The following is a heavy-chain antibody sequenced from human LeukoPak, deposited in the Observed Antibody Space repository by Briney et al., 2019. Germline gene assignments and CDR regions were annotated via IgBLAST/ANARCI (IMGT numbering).Heavy chain of an antibody. V-gene: IGHV4-59*01. Sequence: SETLSLTCTVSGGSISSYYWSWIRQPPGKGLKWIGYIYYSGSTNYNPSLKSRVTISVDTSKNQFSLKLSSVTAADTAVYYCARDPLGGLGLWDYWGQGTLVTVSS. CDR1: GGSISSYY. D-gene: IGHD3-16*01. CDR3: ARDPLGGLGLWDY. CDR2: IYYSGST. J-gene: IGHJ4*02.